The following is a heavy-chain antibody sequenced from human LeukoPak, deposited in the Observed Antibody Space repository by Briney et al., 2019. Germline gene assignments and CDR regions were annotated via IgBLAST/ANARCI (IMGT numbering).Heavy chain of an antibody. CDR1: GFTFSSYG. CDR3: AKGQNYYDGSGYYSTDY. Sequence: GGSLRLSCAASGFTFSSYGMHWVRPAPGKGLEWVAVISSDGVNKYSADSVKGRFTISRDNSKNTLYLQMNSLRAEDTAVYYCAKGQNYYDGSGYYSTDYWGQGTPVTVSS. CDR2: ISSDGVNK. D-gene: IGHD3-22*01. V-gene: IGHV3-30*18. J-gene: IGHJ4*02.